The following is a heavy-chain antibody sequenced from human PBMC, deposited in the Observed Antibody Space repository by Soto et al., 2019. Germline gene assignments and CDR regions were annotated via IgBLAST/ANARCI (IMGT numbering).Heavy chain of an antibody. V-gene: IGHV1-69*02. CDR3: ARLIVVVTASGGMDV. CDR2: IIPILGIA. Sequence: QVQLVQSGAEVKKPGSSVKVSCKASGGTFSSYTISWVRQAPGQGLEWMGRIIPILGIANYAQKFQGRVTITEDKATSTAEMELSSLRSEDTAVYYCARLIVVVTASGGMDVWGQGTTVTVSS. CDR1: GGTFSSYT. D-gene: IGHD2-21*02. J-gene: IGHJ6*02.